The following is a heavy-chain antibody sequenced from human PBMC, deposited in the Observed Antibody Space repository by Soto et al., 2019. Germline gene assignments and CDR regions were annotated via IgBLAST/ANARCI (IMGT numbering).Heavy chain of an antibody. CDR1: GYTFTNYY. CDR2: INPGTGST. CDR3: ALWRGYIKSSGRNFWSGPLDD. J-gene: IGHJ4*02. V-gene: IGHV1-46*03. D-gene: IGHD3-3*01. Sequence: QVQLVQPGAEVKKPGASVKISCTASGYTFTNYYIHWVRQAAGQGLEWMGIINPGTGSTSFAQKFQGRVTVTRDTSTNIVYMELSGLRSDDTAVYYCALWRGYIKSSGRNFWSGPLDDWGQGTLVVVSS.